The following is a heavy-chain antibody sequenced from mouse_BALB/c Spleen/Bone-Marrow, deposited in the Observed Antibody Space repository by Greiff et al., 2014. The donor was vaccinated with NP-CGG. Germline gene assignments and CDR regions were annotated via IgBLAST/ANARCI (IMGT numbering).Heavy chain of an antibody. Sequence: VQLVESGPGLVAPSQSLSITCTASGFSLTNYGVHWVRQPPGKGLEWLGVIWAGGSTNYNSALMSRLSISKDNSKSQVFLKMISLQTDDTAMYYCARVTSSAVGAMDYWGQGTSVTVSS. CDR3: ARVTSSAVGAMDY. CDR2: IWAGGST. CDR1: GFSLTNYG. D-gene: IGHD3-2*02. V-gene: IGHV2-9*02. J-gene: IGHJ4*01.